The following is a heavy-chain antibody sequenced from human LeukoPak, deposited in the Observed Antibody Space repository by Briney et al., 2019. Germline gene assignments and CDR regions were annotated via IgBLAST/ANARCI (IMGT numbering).Heavy chain of an antibody. D-gene: IGHD2-15*01. V-gene: IGHV4-34*01. J-gene: IGHJ4*02. CDR2: INHSGST. CDR1: GGSFSGYY. Sequence: KTSETLSLTCAVYGGSFSGYYWSWIRQPPGKGLDWIGEINHSGSTNYNPSLKSRVTISVDTSKNQFSLKLSSVAAADTAVYYCARVQRGYCSGGSCYSDYWGQGTLVTVSS. CDR3: ARVQRGYCSGGSCYSDY.